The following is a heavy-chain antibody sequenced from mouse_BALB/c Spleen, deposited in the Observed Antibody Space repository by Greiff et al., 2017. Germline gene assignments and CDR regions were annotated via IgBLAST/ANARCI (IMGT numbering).Heavy chain of an antibody. CDR2: ISYDGSN. Sequence: EVQLVESGPGLVKPSQSLSLTCSVTGYSITSGYYWNWIRQFPGNKLEWMGYISYDGSNNYNPSLKNRISITRDTSKNQFFLKLNSVTTEDTATYDCARGGVVDAMDYWGQGTSVTVSS. D-gene: IGHD1-1*01. J-gene: IGHJ4*01. V-gene: IGHV3-6*02. CDR1: GYSITSGYY. CDR3: ARGGVVDAMDY.